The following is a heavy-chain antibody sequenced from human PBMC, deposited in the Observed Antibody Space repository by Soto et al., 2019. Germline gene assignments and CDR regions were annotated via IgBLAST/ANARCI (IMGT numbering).Heavy chain of an antibody. CDR3: ARDYGDYGYYYYGMGV. Sequence: GGSLRLSCAASGFTFSSYGMHWVRQAPGKGLEWVAVIWYDGSNKYYADSVKCRLTISRDNSKNTLYLQMNSLRAEDTAVYYCARDYGDYGYYYYGMGVWGQGTTVTVSS. V-gene: IGHV3-33*01. CDR1: GFTFSSYG. J-gene: IGHJ6*02. D-gene: IGHD4-17*01. CDR2: IWYDGSNK.